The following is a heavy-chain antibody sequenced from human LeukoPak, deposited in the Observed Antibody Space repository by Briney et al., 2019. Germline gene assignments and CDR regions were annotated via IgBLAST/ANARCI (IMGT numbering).Heavy chain of an antibody. CDR3: ARTGIYYDFWSGYRNWFDP. CDR2: IYYSGST. V-gene: IGHV4-39*07. J-gene: IGHJ5*02. CDR1: GGSISSSSYY. D-gene: IGHD3-3*01. Sequence: SETLSLTCTVSGGSISSSSYYWGWIRQPPGKGLEWIGSIYYSGSTYYNPSLKSRVTISVDTSKDQFSLKLSSVTAADTAVYYCARTGIYYDFWSGYRNWFDPWGQGTLVTVSS.